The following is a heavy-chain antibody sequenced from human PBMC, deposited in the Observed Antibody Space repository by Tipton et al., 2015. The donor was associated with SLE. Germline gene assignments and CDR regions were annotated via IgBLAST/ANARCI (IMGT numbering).Heavy chain of an antibody. J-gene: IGHJ6*02. D-gene: IGHD3-3*01. V-gene: IGHV3-49*03. CDR2: IRSKAYGGTT. CDR3: AKDYYDFWSGYSPYYYYYGMDV. CDR1: GFTFGDYA. Sequence: SLRLSCTASGFTFGDYAMSWFRQAPGKGLEWVGFIRSKAYGGTTEYAASVKGRFTISRDDSKSIAYLQMNSLKTEDTAVYYCAKDYYDFWSGYSPYYYYYGMDVWGQGTTVTVSS.